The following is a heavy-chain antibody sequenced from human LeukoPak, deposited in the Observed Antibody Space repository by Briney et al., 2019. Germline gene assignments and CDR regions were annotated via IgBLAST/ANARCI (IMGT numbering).Heavy chain of an antibody. V-gene: IGHV3-20*04. Sequence: GGSLRLSCAASGFTFDDYGMSWVRQAPGKGLEWVSGINWNGSSTGYADSVKGRFTISRDNAKNSLYPQMNSLRAEDTALYYCARGYSSVHYYYYMDVWGKGTTVTVSS. CDR1: GFTFDDYG. D-gene: IGHD6-19*01. CDR2: INWNGSST. CDR3: ARGYSSVHYYYYMDV. J-gene: IGHJ6*03.